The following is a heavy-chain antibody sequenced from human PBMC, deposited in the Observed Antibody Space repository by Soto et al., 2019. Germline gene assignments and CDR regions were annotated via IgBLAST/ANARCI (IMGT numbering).Heavy chain of an antibody. CDR1: GDSISSRSYF. J-gene: IGHJ5*02. V-gene: IGHV4-39*02. CDR2: IYSSGST. Sequence: QLQLQGSGPGLVKPSETLSLTCSVSGDSISSRSYFWGWIRQSPGKGLEWIGDIYSSGSTHYNASLNSRATISADTSKSLLSLKLNSVTAADRSIYYCVTVHVGRSGGWIPFDDWGQGIPVTVSP. CDR3: VTVHVGRSGGWIPFDD. D-gene: IGHD2-15*01.